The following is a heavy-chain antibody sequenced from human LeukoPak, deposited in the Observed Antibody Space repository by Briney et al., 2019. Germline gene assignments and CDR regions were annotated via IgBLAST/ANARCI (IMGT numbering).Heavy chain of an antibody. V-gene: IGHV3-15*01. CDR1: GFTFSNAW. J-gene: IGHJ4*02. Sequence: GGSLSLSCAASGFTFSNAWMSWVRQAPGKGLEWVGRIKSKTDGGTTDYAAPVKGRFTISRDDSKNTLYLQMNSLKTEDTAVYYCTTDPSSWHRPHNYYDSSGYYFDYWGQGTLVTVSS. CDR3: TTDPSSWHRPHNYYDSSGYYFDY. D-gene: IGHD3-22*01. CDR2: IKSKTDGGTT.